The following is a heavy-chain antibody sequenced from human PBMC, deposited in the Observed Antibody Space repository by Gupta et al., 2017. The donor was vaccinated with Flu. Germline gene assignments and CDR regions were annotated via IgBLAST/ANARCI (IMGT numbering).Heavy chain of an antibody. CDR3: GDLWTAPDPGD. J-gene: IGHJ4*02. V-gene: IGHV3-72*01. CDR2: IRNKGGGYTT. D-gene: IGHD2-21*02. Sequence: EVQLVESGGGLVQPGGSLRLSCVASGCTFSAHFMDWVRQAPGKGLGWVGQIRNKGGGYTTEYAASVEGRFSISRDDAKNSVFLQMNRLKTEDTAVYCGGDLWTAPDPGDLGQGTLVTVSS. CDR1: GCTFSAHF.